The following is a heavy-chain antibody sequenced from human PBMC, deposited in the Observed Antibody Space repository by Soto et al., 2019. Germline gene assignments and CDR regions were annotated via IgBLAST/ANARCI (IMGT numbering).Heavy chain of an antibody. J-gene: IGHJ2*01. CDR2: IKQDGSEK. CDR1: GFTFSSYW. CDR3: ARGVGFLEWLLDYWYFAL. D-gene: IGHD3-3*01. V-gene: IGHV3-7*01. Sequence: PGGSLRLSCAASGFTFSSYWMSWVRQAPGKGLEWVANIKQDGSEKYYVDSVKGRFTISREKDKNSLYLQMNSLKAEDTAVYYCARGVGFLEWLLDYWYFALWGLGTVVTVSS.